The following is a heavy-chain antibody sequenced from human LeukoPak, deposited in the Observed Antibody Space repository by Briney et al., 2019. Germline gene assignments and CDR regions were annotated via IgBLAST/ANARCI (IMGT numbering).Heavy chain of an antibody. V-gene: IGHV3-30*18. CDR3: AKGLTLGQWLAPNFYYYGMDV. CDR2: ISYDGSNK. D-gene: IGHD6-19*01. Sequence: GGSLRLSCAASGFTFSSYGTHWVRQAPGKGLEWVAVISYDGSNKYYADSVKGRFTISRDNSKNTLYLQMNSLRAEDTAVYYCAKGLTLGQWLAPNFYYYGMDVWGQGTTVTVSS. CDR1: GFTFSSYG. J-gene: IGHJ6*02.